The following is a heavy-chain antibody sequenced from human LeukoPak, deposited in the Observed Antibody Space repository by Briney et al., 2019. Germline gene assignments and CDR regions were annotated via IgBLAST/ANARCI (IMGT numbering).Heavy chain of an antibody. CDR3: ARHRSYCSSTSCYETADAFDI. V-gene: IGHV4-39*01. Sequence: SETLSLTCTVSGGSISSSSYYWGWIRQPPGKGLEWIVSIYYSGSTYYNPSLKSRVTISVDTSKNQFSLKLSSVTAADTAVYYCARHRSYCSSTSCYETADAFDIWGQGTMVTVSS. D-gene: IGHD2-2*01. CDR1: GGSISSSSYY. CDR2: IYYSGST. J-gene: IGHJ3*02.